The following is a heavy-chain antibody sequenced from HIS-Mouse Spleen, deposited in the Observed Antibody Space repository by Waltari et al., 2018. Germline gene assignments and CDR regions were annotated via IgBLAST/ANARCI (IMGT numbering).Heavy chain of an antibody. Sequence: QLQLQESGPGLVKPSETLSLTCLVSGGPISSSSYYWCWFRQPPGKGLEWIGSIYYSGSTYYNPSLKSQVTISVDTSKNQFSLKLSSVTAADTAVYYCAREIPYSSSWYDWYFDLWGRGTLVTVSS. CDR2: IYYSGST. V-gene: IGHV4-39*07. CDR3: AREIPYSSSWYDWYFDL. J-gene: IGHJ2*01. CDR1: GGPISSSSYY. D-gene: IGHD6-13*01.